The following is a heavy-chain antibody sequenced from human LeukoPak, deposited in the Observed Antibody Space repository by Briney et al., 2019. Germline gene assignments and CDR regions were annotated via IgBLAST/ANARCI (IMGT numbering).Heavy chain of an antibody. CDR3: AKKGATTGDFDY. Sequence: PGGSLGLSCVASEFTFSSHAMNWVRQAPGKGLEWVSSISGGGESTYYADSVKGRFTVSRDNSKNTLYLQINSLRGEDTAVYYCAKKGATTGDFDYWGQGTLVTVSS. D-gene: IGHD1-26*01. CDR2: ISGGGEST. J-gene: IGHJ4*02. V-gene: IGHV3-23*01. CDR1: EFTFSSHA.